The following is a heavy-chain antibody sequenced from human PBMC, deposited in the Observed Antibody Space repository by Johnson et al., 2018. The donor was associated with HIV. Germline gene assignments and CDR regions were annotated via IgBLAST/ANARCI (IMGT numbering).Heavy chain of an antibody. V-gene: IGHV3-30*04. CDR1: GFTFSSYA. D-gene: IGHD1-26*01. J-gene: IGHJ3*02. Sequence: QMQLVESGGGVVQPGRSLRLSCAASGFTFSSYAMHWVRQAPGKGLEWVAGISYDGSNKYYADSVKGRFTISRDNSKNTLYLQMNSLRAEDTAVYYCARSRWGSTLGALDIWGQGTMVTVSS. CDR2: ISYDGSNK. CDR3: ARSRWGSTLGALDI.